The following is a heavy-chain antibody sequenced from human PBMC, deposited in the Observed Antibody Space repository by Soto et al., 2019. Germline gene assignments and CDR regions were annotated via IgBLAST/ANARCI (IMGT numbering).Heavy chain of an antibody. V-gene: IGHV3-48*02. D-gene: IGHD2-21*02. Sequence: HPGGSLRLSCDGSGFNFSDYSMSWVRQAPGKGLEWLSYISLTSSTMYYSASVRGRFTIYRDNAKNSLNLQMDSLRDEDTAVYYCVREETAWPLAYGLDVWGRGTTVTVSS. J-gene: IGHJ6*02. CDR3: VREETAWPLAYGLDV. CDR1: GFNFSDYS. CDR2: ISLTSSTM.